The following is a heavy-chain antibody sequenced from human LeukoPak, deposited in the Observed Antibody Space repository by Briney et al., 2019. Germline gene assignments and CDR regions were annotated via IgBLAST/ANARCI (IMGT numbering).Heavy chain of an antibody. CDR1: GGSISSSSYY. Sequence: SETLSLTCTVSGGSISSSSYYWGWIRQPPGKGLEWIGYIYYSGSTNYNPSLKSRVTISVDTSKNQFSLKLSSVIAADTAVYYCARYGRITGTTKAFDIWGQGTMVTVSS. CDR3: ARYGRITGTTKAFDI. V-gene: IGHV4-61*05. CDR2: IYYSGST. J-gene: IGHJ3*02. D-gene: IGHD1-7*01.